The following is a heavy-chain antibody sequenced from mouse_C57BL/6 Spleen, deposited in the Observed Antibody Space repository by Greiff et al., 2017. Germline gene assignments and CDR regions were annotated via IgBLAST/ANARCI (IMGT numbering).Heavy chain of an antibody. J-gene: IGHJ4*01. Sequence: EVKLQESGPGLVKPSQSLSLTCSVTGYSITSGYYWYWIRQFPGNKLEWMGYISYDGSNNYNPSLKNLISITRDTSKNQFFLKLNSVTTEDTATYYCARVAWDRAMDYWGQGTSVTVSS. CDR1: GYSITSGYY. CDR2: ISYDGSN. CDR3: ARVAWDRAMDY. D-gene: IGHD3-3*01. V-gene: IGHV3-6*01.